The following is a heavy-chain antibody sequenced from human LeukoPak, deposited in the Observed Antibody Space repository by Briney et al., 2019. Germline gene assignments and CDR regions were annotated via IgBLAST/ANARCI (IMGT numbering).Heavy chain of an antibody. V-gene: IGHV4-59*01. Sequence: SETLSLTCTASGSSISNYCWSWIRQAPGKGLEWLGNIHYSGDTNYNPSLRGRVTIVLDTPKNQFSLNLNSVTAADTAVYYCATHDSAVMVTSAFDYLGQGSLVTVSS. D-gene: IGHD5-18*01. CDR1: GSSISNYC. CDR2: IHYSGDT. CDR3: ATHDSAVMVTSAFDY. J-gene: IGHJ4*02.